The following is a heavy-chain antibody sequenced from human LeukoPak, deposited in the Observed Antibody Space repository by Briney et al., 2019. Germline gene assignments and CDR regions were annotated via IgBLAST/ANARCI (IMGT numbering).Heavy chain of an antibody. J-gene: IGHJ4*02. Sequence: ASVKVSCKASGGTFSNYAISWVRQAPGQGLEWMGGIIPIFATANYAQKFQGRVTITADESTSTAYMELSSLRSEDTAVYYRARGPITTRSHFDYWGQGTLVTVSS. V-gene: IGHV1-69*13. CDR1: GGTFSNYA. CDR3: ARGPITTRSHFDY. D-gene: IGHD3-22*01. CDR2: IIPIFATA.